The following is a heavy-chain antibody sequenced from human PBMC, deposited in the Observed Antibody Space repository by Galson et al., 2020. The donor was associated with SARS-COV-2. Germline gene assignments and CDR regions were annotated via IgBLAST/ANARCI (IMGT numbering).Heavy chain of an antibody. CDR2: IYCSGNI. CDR3: ARVRVGGTQVWFDP. J-gene: IGHJ5*02. V-gene: IGHV4-39*07. Sequence: SETLSLTCTVSGGSISSTSYYWGWIRQPPGTGLEWIGSIYCSGNIYYNPSLRSRVTISVDTSKNQFSLKLSSVTAADTAVYYCARVRVGGTQVWFDPWGQGTLVTVSS. CDR1: GGSISSTSYY. D-gene: IGHD1-26*01.